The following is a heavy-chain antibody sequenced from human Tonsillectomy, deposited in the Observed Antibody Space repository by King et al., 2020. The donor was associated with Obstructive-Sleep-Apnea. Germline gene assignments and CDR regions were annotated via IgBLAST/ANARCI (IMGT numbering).Heavy chain of an antibody. CDR2: IYYSGST. J-gene: IGHJ4*02. CDR3: AREGRWLQFRGDDY. Sequence: QLQESGPGLVKPSETLSLTCIVSGGSISNSSYYWSWIRQPPGKGLEWIGSIYYSGSTCYNPSLESRVTISVDTAKNQFSLKLSSVTAADTAVFYCAREGRWLQFRGDDYWGQGTLVTVSS. CDR1: GGSISNSSYY. D-gene: IGHD5-24*01. V-gene: IGHV4-39*07.